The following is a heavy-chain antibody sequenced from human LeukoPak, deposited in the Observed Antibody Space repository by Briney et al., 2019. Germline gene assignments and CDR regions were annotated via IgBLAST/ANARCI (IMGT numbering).Heavy chain of an antibody. CDR1: GFTFSSYG. Sequence: GGSLRLSCAASGFTFSSYGMHWVRQAPGKGLEWVAFIRYDGSNKYYADSVKGRFTISRDNSKNTLYLQMNSLRVEDTAMYYCAREPGGYYDSSGFLDDWGQGTLVTVSS. CDR2: IRYDGSNK. J-gene: IGHJ4*02. D-gene: IGHD3-22*01. V-gene: IGHV3-30*02. CDR3: AREPGGYYDSSGFLDD.